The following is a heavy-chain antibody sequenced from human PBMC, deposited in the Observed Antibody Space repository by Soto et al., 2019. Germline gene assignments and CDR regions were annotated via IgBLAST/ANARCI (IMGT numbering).Heavy chain of an antibody. CDR1: GDTFTNFG. D-gene: IGHD3-10*01. Sequence: HLVQSGPEVKKPGASITVSCKTSGDTFTNFGLTWVRQAPGQGLEWVGWIATYNSNRNYAQKFQGRLTLTTDPSTSTAYMALKNLGYDATAVYYCARVVRGVVNWFDPWGQGTLVTVSS. CDR2: IATYNSNR. CDR3: ARVVRGVVNWFDP. J-gene: IGHJ5*02. V-gene: IGHV1-18*01.